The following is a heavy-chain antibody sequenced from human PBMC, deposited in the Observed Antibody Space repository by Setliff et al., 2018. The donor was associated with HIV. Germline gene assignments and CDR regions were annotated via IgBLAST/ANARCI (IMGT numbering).Heavy chain of an antibody. V-gene: IGHV1-2*02. CDR2: INPNSGGT. CDR3: ARNVPGIVPRRVGFDP. J-gene: IGHJ5*02. Sequence: GASVKVSCKASGYTFSGYYIHWVRQAPGQGLEWMGWINPNSGGTNYAQKFQGRVNMTRDTSITTAYMELSSLKSDDTAMYYCARNVPGIVPRRVGFDPWGQGTRVTVSS. D-gene: IGHD1-26*01. CDR1: GYTFSGYY.